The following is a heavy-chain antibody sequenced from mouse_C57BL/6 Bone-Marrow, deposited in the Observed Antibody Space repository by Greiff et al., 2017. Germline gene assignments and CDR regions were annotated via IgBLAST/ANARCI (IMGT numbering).Heavy chain of an antibody. Sequence: DVMLVESGGDLVKPGGSLKLSCAASGFTFSSYGMSWVRQTPDKRLDWVATISSGGSYTYYPDSVKGRFTFARDNANNTLYLQMSSMKSEDTAMYYCAGQLLCAYWGQGTLVTVSA. CDR2: ISSGGSYT. J-gene: IGHJ3*01. CDR1: GFTFSSYG. CDR3: AGQLLCAY. V-gene: IGHV5-6*02.